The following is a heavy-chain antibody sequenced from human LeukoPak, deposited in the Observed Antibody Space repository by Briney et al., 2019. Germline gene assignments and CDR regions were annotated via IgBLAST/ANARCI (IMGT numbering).Heavy chain of an antibody. CDR3: AKRGYCSSTSCLPGAFDI. V-gene: IGHV3-23*01. D-gene: IGHD2-2*01. CDR2: ILGSGDDT. Sequence: GKSLRLSCATSGFTFSGYGMHWVRQAPGKGLEWVSGILGSGDDTYYADAVKGRFTISRDNSKNTLYLQMNTLRAEDTAVYYCAKRGYCSSTSCLPGAFDIWGQGTMVTVSS. J-gene: IGHJ3*02. CDR1: GFTFSGYG.